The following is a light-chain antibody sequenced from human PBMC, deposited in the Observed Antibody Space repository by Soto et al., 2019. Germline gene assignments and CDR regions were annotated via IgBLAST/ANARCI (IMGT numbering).Light chain of an antibody. J-gene: IGLJ1*01. CDR1: SSDVGGFNY. V-gene: IGLV2-14*03. CDR3: NSYTSSSTYV. Sequence: QSVLTQPASVSGSPGQSITISCTGTSSDVGGFNYVSLYQQHPGKAPKLMIYDVTNLPSGVFYRFSGSKSGNTASLTISGLQAEDEADYYCNSYTSSSTYVFGTGTKVTVL. CDR2: DVT.